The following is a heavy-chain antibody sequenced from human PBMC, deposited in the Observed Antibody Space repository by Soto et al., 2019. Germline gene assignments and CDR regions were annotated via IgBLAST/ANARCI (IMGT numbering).Heavy chain of an antibody. Sequence: PSETLSLTCTVSGGSISSYYWSWIRQPPGKGLEWIGYIYYSGSTNYNPSLKSRVTISVDTSKNQFSLKLSSVTAADTAVYYCAREIAYGGNSGWFDPWGQGTLVTVSS. CDR3: AREIAYGGNSGWFDP. J-gene: IGHJ5*02. CDR1: GGSISSYY. D-gene: IGHD4-17*01. CDR2: IYYSGST. V-gene: IGHV4-59*01.